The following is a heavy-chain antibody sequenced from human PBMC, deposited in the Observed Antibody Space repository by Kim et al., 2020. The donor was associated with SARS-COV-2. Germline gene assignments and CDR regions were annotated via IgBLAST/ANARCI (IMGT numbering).Heavy chain of an antibody. J-gene: IGHJ1*01. Sequence: SETLSLTCTVSGGSVSSGSYYWSWIRQPPGKGLEWIGYIYYSGSTNYNPSLKSRVTISVDTSKNQFSLKLSSVTAADTAVYYCARVRRIAVAGTTPRVGYFQHWGQGTLVTVSS. CDR3: ARVRRIAVAGTTPRVGYFQH. V-gene: IGHV4-61*01. CDR1: GGSVSSGSYY. D-gene: IGHD6-19*01. CDR2: IYYSGST.